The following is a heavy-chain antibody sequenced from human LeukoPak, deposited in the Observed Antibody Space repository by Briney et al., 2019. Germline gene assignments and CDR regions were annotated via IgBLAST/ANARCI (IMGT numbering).Heavy chain of an antibody. D-gene: IGHD6-19*01. CDR1: GGSFSGYY. CDR2: INHSGST. V-gene: IGHV4-34*01. CDR3: ARGTRDFRYSSGRPNDY. Sequence: SETLSLTCAVYGGSFSGYYWSWIRQPSGKGLEWIGEINHSGSTNYNPSLKSRVTISVDTSKNQFSLKLSSVTAADTAVYYCARGTRDFRYSSGRPNDYWGQGTLVTVSS. J-gene: IGHJ4*02.